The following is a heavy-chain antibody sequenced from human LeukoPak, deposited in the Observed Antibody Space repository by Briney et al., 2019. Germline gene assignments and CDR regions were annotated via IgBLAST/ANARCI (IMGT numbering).Heavy chain of an antibody. D-gene: IGHD3-22*01. CDR3: VRDLYYFDSSGPTIEY. CDR2: ITSSSASI. J-gene: IGHJ4*02. Sequence: GGSLRLSCAASGFTFSSYSMNWVRQAPGKGLEWVSSITSSSASIYYADSVKGRFTISRDNAKNSLYLQMNSLRAEDTATYYCVRDLYYFDSSGPTIEYWGQGTLVTVSS. CDR1: GFTFSSYS. V-gene: IGHV3-21*01.